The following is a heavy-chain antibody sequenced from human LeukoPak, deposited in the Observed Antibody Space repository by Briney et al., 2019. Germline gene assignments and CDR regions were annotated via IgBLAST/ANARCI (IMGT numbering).Heavy chain of an antibody. D-gene: IGHD3-10*01. Sequence: GGSLRLSCAASGFTFSSFPMHWVRQIPGERPEWVSSISGDSTYIYYADSVKGRFTISRDNSKNTLYLQMNSLRVEDTAVYYCAKDGRSWSAGYWGQGTLVTVSS. V-gene: IGHV3-21*04. J-gene: IGHJ4*02. CDR3: AKDGRSWSAGY. CDR2: ISGDSTYI. CDR1: GFTFSSFP.